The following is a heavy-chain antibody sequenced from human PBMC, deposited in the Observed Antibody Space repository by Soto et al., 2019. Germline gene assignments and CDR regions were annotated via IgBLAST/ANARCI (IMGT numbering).Heavy chain of an antibody. CDR2: MYSDGRI. CDR3: AKTRSASYSY. V-gene: IGHV3-66*01. Sequence: GGSLRLSCAGSGFTFKNAWMSWVRQAPGKGLEWVSGMYSDGRIYYADSVKGRFTISRDNSKNTLYLQMNTLSVDDTAVYYCAKTRSASYSYWGQGTLVTVS. CDR1: GFTFKNAW. D-gene: IGHD3-10*01. J-gene: IGHJ4*02.